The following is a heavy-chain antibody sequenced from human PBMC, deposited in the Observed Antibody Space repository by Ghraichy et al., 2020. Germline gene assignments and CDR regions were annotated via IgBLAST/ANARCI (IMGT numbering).Heavy chain of an antibody. Sequence: WVSGISGSDGRTYYADSVKGRFTISRDNSKNTLYLQMNSLRAEDTAVYYCAQSWASVRTSFYAMDVWG. CDR2: ISGSDGRT. D-gene: IGHD3-10*01. CDR3: AQSWASVRTSFYAMDV. V-gene: IGHV3-23*01. J-gene: IGHJ6*02.